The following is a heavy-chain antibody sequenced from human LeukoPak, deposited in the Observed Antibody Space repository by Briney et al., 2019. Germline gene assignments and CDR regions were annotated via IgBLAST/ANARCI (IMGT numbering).Heavy chain of an antibody. CDR3: ARDQGGVVDY. V-gene: IGHV4-39*07. CDR2: IYYSGST. D-gene: IGHD3-16*01. CDR1: GGSISSSSYY. Sequence: PSETLSLTCTVSGGSISSSSYYWGWIRQPPGKGLEWIGSIYYSGSTYYNPSLKSRVTISVDMSKNQFSLKLSSVTAADTAVYYRARDQGGVVDYWGQGTLVTVSS. J-gene: IGHJ4*02.